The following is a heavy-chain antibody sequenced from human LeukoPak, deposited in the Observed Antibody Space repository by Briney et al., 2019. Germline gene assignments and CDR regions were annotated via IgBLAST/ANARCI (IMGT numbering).Heavy chain of an antibody. CDR3: AKEKAGYSSSWYVFDP. J-gene: IGHJ5*02. V-gene: IGHV3-7*04. CDR2: IKEDGSER. D-gene: IGHD6-13*01. CDR1: AFIFSGHW. Sequence: GGSLRLPCEGSAFIFSGHWMNWVRQTPGKGLEWVASIKEDGSERQYVDSVKGRFSISRDNTKGSLFLQLNSLRAEDTAVYYCAKEKAGYSSSWYVFDPWGQGTLVTVSS.